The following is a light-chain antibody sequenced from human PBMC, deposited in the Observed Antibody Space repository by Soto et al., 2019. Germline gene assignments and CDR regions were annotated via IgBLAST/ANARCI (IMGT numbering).Light chain of an antibody. CDR2: EVS. CDR1: SSDIGAYNY. J-gene: IGLJ1*01. Sequence: LTQPASVSGSPGQSITISCTGSSSDIGAYNYVSWFQQYPGKAPKLIISEVSNRPSGVSDRFSGSKSGTAASLTISGLQTEDEADYFCFSFTTDWTHVFGTGTKVTVL. CDR3: FSFTTDWTHV. V-gene: IGLV2-14*01.